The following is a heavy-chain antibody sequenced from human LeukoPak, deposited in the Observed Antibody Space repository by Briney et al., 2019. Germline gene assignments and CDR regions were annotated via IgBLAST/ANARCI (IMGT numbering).Heavy chain of an antibody. J-gene: IGHJ4*02. D-gene: IGHD2-2*01. CDR3: ARLVRYCSSDSCYPFDY. CDR1: GGSISSSSHY. CDR2: MYYSGGT. V-gene: IGHV4-39*01. Sequence: SETLSLTCTVSGGSISSSSHYWGWIRQAPGKGLEWIGRMYYSGGTYYNPSLKSRVTISIDTSKNQFSLKLNSVTAADTAVYYCARLVRYCSSDSCYPFDYWGQGTLVTVSS.